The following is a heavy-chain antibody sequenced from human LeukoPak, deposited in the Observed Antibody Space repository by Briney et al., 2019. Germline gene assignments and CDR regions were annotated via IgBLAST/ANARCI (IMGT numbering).Heavy chain of an antibody. CDR1: GFTFSSYS. J-gene: IGHJ4*02. CDR3: ARGGIAARPRVFDY. D-gene: IGHD6-6*01. Sequence: PGGSLRLSCAASGFTFSSYSMNWVRQAPGKGLEWVSSISSSSSYIYYADSVKGRFTISRDNAKNSLYLQINSLRAEDTAVYYCARGGIAARPRVFDYWGQGTLVTVSS. V-gene: IGHV3-21*01. CDR2: ISSSSSYI.